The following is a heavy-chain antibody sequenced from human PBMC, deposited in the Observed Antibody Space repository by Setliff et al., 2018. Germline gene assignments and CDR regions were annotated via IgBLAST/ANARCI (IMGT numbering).Heavy chain of an antibody. CDR1: GFTFNNYG. D-gene: IGHD7-27*01. J-gene: IGHJ6*02. CDR3: TKARKRINWGIQNYYGMDV. Sequence: GGSLRLSCAASGFTFNNYGMHWVRQAPGKGLEWVAGIWFDGSKITYGNSVKGRFTISRDNSKNKLFLQMSSLRVEDTAVYYCTKARKRINWGIQNYYGMDVWGQGTTVTAP. V-gene: IGHV3-33*06. CDR2: IWFDGSKI.